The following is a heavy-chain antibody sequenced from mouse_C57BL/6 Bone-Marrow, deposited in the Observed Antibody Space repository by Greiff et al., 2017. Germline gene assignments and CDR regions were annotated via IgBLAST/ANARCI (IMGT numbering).Heavy chain of an antibody. CDR2: IYPGSGST. D-gene: IGHD2-1*01. CDR3: ARGNYRYFDV. CDR1: GYTFTSYW. J-gene: IGHJ1*03. Sequence: VQLQQPGAELVKPGASVKMSCKASGYTFTSYWITWVKQRPGQGLEWIGDIYPGSGSTNYNEKFTSKATLTVDTSSSTAYMQLSSLTSEDSAVYYCARGNYRYFDVWGTGTTVTVSS. V-gene: IGHV1-55*01.